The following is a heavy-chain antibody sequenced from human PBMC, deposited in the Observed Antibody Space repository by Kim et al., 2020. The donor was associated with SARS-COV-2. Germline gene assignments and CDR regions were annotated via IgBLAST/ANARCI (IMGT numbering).Heavy chain of an antibody. J-gene: IGHJ4*02. Sequence: GGSLRLSCAASGFTFSSYCMHWVRQAPGKGLVWVSVINSDGSSRTYADSVKGRFTISRDNAKNTLYLQMNSLRAEDTAVYYCARGYSSGCFDYWGQGTLVTVSS. CDR1: GFTFSSYC. CDR2: INSDGSSR. D-gene: IGHD6-19*01. CDR3: ARGYSSGCFDY. V-gene: IGHV3-74*01.